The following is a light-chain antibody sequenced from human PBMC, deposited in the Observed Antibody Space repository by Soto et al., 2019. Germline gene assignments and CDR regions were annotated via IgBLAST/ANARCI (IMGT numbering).Light chain of an antibody. CDR1: SSDVGGYNY. V-gene: IGLV2-14*01. CDR2: DVS. CDR3: SSYTSSRTLV. J-gene: IGLJ1*01. Sequence: QSVLTQPASVSGSPGQSITISCTGTSSDVGGYNYVSWYQQHPGKAPKLMIYDVSSRPSGVSNRFSGSKSGNTASLTISGLQAEDEADYYCSSYTSSRTLVFGTGTKVPS.